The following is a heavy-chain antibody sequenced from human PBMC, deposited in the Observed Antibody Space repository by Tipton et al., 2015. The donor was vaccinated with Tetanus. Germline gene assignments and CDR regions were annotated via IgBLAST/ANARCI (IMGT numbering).Heavy chain of an antibody. D-gene: IGHD6-19*01. V-gene: IGHV3-9*01. J-gene: IGHJ3*02. CDR3: AKDMVPVAGTEAFDI. Sequence: SLRLSCAASGFTFGDYAMHWVRQAPGKGLEWVSGIYWGSNRIDYADSVKGRFTISRDNAKNSLYLQMNSLRAEDTALYYCAKDMVPVAGTEAFDIWGQGTMVTVSS. CDR1: GFTFGDYA. CDR2: IYWGSNRI.